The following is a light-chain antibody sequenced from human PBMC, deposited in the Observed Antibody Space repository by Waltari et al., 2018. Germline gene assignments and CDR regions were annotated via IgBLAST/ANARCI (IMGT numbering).Light chain of an antibody. V-gene: IGKV4-1*01. Sequence: DIVMTQSPASLAVSLGERATINCKSSQTIESGYNNKNYVAWYRQKPGQPPTLLIYWASTRESGVPDRFSGSGSGTDFTLTINNLQAEDVAVYFCQQYFNFPRTFGQGTRVEIK. CDR3: QQYFNFPRT. CDR2: WAS. J-gene: IGKJ1*01. CDR1: QTIESGYNNKNY.